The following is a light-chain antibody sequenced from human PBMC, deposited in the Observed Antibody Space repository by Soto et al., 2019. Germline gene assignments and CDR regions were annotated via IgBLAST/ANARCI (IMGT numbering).Light chain of an antibody. V-gene: IGKV3-11*01. Sequence: EIDLTQSPATLSLSPVERATLSCRASQSVADFLAWYQQKPGQAPRLLIYDASNRATGIPARFSGSGSGTDFTLTISSLEPEDFAVYYCQQRSSWPPITFGQGTRLEIK. CDR3: QQRSSWPPIT. J-gene: IGKJ5*01. CDR1: QSVADF. CDR2: DAS.